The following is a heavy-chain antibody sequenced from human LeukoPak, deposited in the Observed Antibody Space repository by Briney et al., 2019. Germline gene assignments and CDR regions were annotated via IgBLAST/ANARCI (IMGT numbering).Heavy chain of an antibody. J-gene: IGHJ4*02. CDR3: ARVYSSGWSFFDY. V-gene: IGHV4-4*07. Sequence: SETLSLTCTVSGGSISGYYWSWIRQPAGRGLEWIGRIYSSGSTSYNPPLNSRVTISIDRSKNQFSLKLSSVTAADTAVYFCARVYSSGWSFFDYWGQGTLVTVSS. CDR1: GGSISGYY. CDR2: IYSSGST. D-gene: IGHD6-19*01.